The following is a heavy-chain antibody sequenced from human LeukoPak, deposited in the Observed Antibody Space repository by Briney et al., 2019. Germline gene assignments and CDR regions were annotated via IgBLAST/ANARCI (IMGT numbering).Heavy chain of an antibody. CDR3: ARGIIEYSGSGGDWFDP. CDR1: GYTFTSYY. Sequence: ASVKVSCKASGYTFTSYYMHWVRQAPGQGLEWMGIINPSGGSTSYAQKFQGRVTMTRDTSTSTVYMELSSLRSEDTAVYYCARGIIEYSGSGGDWFDPWGQGTLVTVSS. CDR2: INPSGGST. J-gene: IGHJ5*02. D-gene: IGHD1-26*01. V-gene: IGHV1-46*01.